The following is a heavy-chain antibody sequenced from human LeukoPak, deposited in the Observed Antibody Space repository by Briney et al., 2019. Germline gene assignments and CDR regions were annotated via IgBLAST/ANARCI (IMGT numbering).Heavy chain of an antibody. CDR2: ISYDGSNK. CDR1: GFTFSSYG. CDR3: ARDPGAGTWEGTFDY. J-gene: IGHJ4*02. V-gene: IGHV3-30*03. D-gene: IGHD6-19*01. Sequence: PGGSLRLSCAASGFTFSSYGMHWVRQAPGKGLEWVAVISYDGSNKYYADSVKGRFTISRDNSKNTLYLQMNSLRAEDTAVYYCARDPGAGTWEGTFDYWGQGTLVTVSS.